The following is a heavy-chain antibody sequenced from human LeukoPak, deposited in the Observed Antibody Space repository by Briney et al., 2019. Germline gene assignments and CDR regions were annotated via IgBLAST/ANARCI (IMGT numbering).Heavy chain of an antibody. Sequence: SETLSLTCTVSGGSISSSSYYWGRIRQPPGKGLEWIGSIHYSGSTYYNPSLKSRVTISVDTSKDQFSLKLSSVTAADTAVYYCARVRYYDSSGYYPDYWGQGTLVTVSS. CDR1: GGSISSSSYY. D-gene: IGHD3-22*01. CDR3: ARVRYYDSSGYYPDY. CDR2: IHYSGST. J-gene: IGHJ4*02. V-gene: IGHV4-39*07.